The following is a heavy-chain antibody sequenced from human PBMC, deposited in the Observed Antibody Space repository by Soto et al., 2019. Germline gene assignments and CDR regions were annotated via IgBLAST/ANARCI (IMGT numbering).Heavy chain of an antibody. CDR1: GGTFSSYA. J-gene: IGHJ5*02. Sequence: ASVKVSCKASGGTFSSYAISWVRQAPGQGLEWMGGIIPIFGTANYAQKFQGRVTITADESTSAAYMELSSVTAADTAVYYCARGAERRLLRRRCWFDPWGQGTLVTVSS. CDR3: ARGAERRLLRRRCWFDP. V-gene: IGHV1-69*13. CDR2: IIPIFGTA. D-gene: IGHD2-15*01.